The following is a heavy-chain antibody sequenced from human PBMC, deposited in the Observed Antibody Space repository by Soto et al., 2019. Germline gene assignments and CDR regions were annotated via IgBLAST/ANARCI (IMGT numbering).Heavy chain of an antibody. CDR1: GYTFTGYY. CDR3: ARRKGDYYDSSGYHYYFDY. V-gene: IGHV1-2*02. Sequence: ASVEVSCKASGYTFTGYYIHWVRQAPGQGLEWMGWINPNSGGTKSAQKFQGRVTMTRDTSISTAYMELSRLRSDDTDVYYCARRKGDYYDSSGYHYYFDYWGQGSLVTVSS. J-gene: IGHJ4*02. CDR2: INPNSGGT. D-gene: IGHD3-22*01.